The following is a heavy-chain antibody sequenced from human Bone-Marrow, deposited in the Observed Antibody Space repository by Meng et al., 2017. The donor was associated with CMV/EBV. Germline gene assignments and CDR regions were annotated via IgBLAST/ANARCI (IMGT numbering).Heavy chain of an antibody. CDR3: ARSPGGAAADFYYHYGMDV. Sequence: GGSLRLSCAASGFTSSSYEMNWVRQAPGKGLEWVSYISSSGSTISYAGSVKGRFTISRDNAKNSLYLQMNSLRAEDTAVYYCARSPGGAAADFYYHYGMDVWGQGTTVTVSS. V-gene: IGHV3-48*03. CDR1: GFTSSSYE. D-gene: IGHD6-13*01. J-gene: IGHJ6*02. CDR2: ISSSGSTI.